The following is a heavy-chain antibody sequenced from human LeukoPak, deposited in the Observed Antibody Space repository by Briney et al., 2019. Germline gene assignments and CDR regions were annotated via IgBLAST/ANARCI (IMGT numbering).Heavy chain of an antibody. CDR3: AKGSDSGWYGAYFDY. CDR2: ITGGGGGT. CDR1: GFTFSIYA. D-gene: IGHD6-19*01. J-gene: IGHJ4*02. Sequence: GGSLRLSCAASGFTFSIYAMGWVRQAPGKGLEWVSAITGGGGGTYYADSVKGRFTISKDNSKNTLYLQMNSLRAEDTAVYYCAKGSDSGWYGAYFDYWGQGTLVTVSS. V-gene: IGHV3-23*01.